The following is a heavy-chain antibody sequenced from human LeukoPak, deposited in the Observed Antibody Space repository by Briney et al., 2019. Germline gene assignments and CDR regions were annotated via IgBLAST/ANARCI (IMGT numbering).Heavy chain of an antibody. CDR1: GYRFSDYW. D-gene: IGHD4-23*01. CDR3: ARQIAATVDQFPFDY. Sequence: PGESLKISCKASGYRFSDYWIAWVRQMPGKGLEWMGIIYPGDSDGRYSPSFQGQVTLSVDKSINTAFLQWSSLAASDTGIYYCARQIAATVDQFPFDYWGQGTLVTVSS. CDR2: IYPGDSDG. V-gene: IGHV5-51*01. J-gene: IGHJ4*02.